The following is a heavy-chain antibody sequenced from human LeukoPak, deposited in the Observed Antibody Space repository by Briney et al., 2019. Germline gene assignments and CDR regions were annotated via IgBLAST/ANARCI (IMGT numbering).Heavy chain of an antibody. Sequence: PGGSLRLSCAASGFTFSSYTMSWVRQAPGKGLEWVSTITTSDGNTYYADSVKGRFTVSRDNSKYTLFLQMNSLRAEDTAVYYCARGDSSGRYGDNWGQGTLVTVSS. CDR1: GFTFSSYT. D-gene: IGHD3-22*01. CDR3: ARGDSSGRYGDN. J-gene: IGHJ4*02. CDR2: ITTSDGNT. V-gene: IGHV3-23*01.